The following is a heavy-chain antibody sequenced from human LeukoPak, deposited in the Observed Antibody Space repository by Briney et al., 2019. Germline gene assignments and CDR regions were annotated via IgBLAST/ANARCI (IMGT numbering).Heavy chain of an antibody. CDR1: GYSFSSFG. V-gene: IGHV1-18*01. D-gene: IGHD3-22*01. CDR2: IRAYTGNA. J-gene: IGHJ5*02. Sequence: ASVKVSCKASGYSFSSFGITWVRQAPGQGLEWMGWIRAYTGNAEYAQKFQGRVTLTTDTSTNTAYMELGSLMSDDTAVYYCARYRLSDSPINWFDPWGQGTLVTVSS. CDR3: ARYRLSDSPINWFDP.